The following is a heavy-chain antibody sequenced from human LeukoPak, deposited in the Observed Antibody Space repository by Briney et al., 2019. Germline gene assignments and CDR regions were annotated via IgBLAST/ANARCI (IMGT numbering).Heavy chain of an antibody. D-gene: IGHD4-17*01. CDR3: ARNMTAVSRLGVFDI. V-gene: IGHV4-39*01. Sequence: SETLSLTCTVSGGSMINSHYWGWIRQSPGKGLEWIGSIYYSGSTYYNPSLKSRVTISVDTSKSQFSLELRSMTAADTAIYYCARNMTAVSRLGVFDIWGPGTMVTVSS. J-gene: IGHJ3*02. CDR2: IYYSGST. CDR1: GGSMINSHY.